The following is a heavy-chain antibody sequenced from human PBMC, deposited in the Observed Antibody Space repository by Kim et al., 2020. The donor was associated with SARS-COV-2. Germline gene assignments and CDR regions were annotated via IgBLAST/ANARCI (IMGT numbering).Heavy chain of an antibody. Sequence: SETLSLTCTVSGGSISSSSYYWGWIRQPPGKGLEWIGSIYYSGSTYYNPSLKSRVTISVDTSKNQFSLKLSSVTAADTAVYYCARQGAASFIDYWGQGTL. CDR2: IYYSGST. CDR3: ARQGAASFIDY. CDR1: GGSISSSSYY. V-gene: IGHV4-39*01. D-gene: IGHD6-13*01. J-gene: IGHJ4*02.